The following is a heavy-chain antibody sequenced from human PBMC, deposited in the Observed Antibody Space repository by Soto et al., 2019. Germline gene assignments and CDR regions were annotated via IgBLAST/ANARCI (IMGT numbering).Heavy chain of an antibody. D-gene: IGHD1-7*01. V-gene: IGHV6-1*01. CDR2: TLYRSSKWYN. Sequence: SEALSLTCAISGDSVSTNIAAWSWIRQSLSRGLEWLGRTLYRSSKWYNEYAVSVKSRMTINPDTSKNQFSLQLNSVTPEDTAVYYCARDAAPTLNYPHGMDVWGQGTAVTVSS. CDR3: ARDAAPTLNYPHGMDV. J-gene: IGHJ6*02. CDR1: GDSVSTNIAA.